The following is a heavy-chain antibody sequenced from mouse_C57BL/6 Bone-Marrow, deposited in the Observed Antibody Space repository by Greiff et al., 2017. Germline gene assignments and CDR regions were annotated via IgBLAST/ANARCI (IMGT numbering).Heavy chain of an antibody. CDR1: GFNIKNTY. D-gene: IGHD1-1*01. CDR3: ARYYYGSSPAWFAY. V-gene: IGHV14-3*01. CDR2: IDPANGNT. Sequence: VQLQQSVAELVRPGASVKLSCTASGFNIKNTYMHWVKQRPEQGLAWIGRIDPANGNTKYAPKFPGKATIPADTSSNTAYLQLSSLTSEDTAIYYCARYYYGSSPAWFAYWGQGTLVTVSA. J-gene: IGHJ3*01.